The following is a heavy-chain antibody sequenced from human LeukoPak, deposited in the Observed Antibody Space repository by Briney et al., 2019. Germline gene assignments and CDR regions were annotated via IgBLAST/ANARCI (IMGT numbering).Heavy chain of an antibody. CDR2: IYYSGST. V-gene: IGHV4-39*07. CDR1: GGSISSSSYY. Sequence: SETLSLTCTVSGGSISSSSYYWGWLRQPPGKGLEWIGSIYYSGSTYYNPSLKSRVTISVDTSKNQFSLKLSSVTATDTAVYYCARGDLLLEMATHGAVDYWGQGTLVTVSS. CDR3: ARGDLLLEMATHGAVDY. D-gene: IGHD5-24*01. J-gene: IGHJ4*02.